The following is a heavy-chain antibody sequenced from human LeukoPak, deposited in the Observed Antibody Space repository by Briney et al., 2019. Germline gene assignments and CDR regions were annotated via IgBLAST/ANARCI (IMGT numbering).Heavy chain of an antibody. CDR3: ARASGPTYGSDY. CDR2: IYYSGST. D-gene: IGHD6-25*01. Sequence: SETLSLTCTASGGSISTYYWSWIRQPPGKGLEWIGNIYYSGSTNYNPSLKSRVTISVDTSKNQFSLKLTSVTAADTAVYYCARASGPTYGSDYWGQGTLVTISS. V-gene: IGHV4-59*01. J-gene: IGHJ4*02. CDR1: GGSISTYY.